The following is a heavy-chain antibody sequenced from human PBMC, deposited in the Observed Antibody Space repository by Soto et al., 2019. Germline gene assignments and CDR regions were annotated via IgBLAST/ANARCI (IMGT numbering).Heavy chain of an antibody. Sequence: ASVKVSCKASGYTFTSYGISCVRQAPGQGLEWMGWISAYNGNTNYAQKLQGRVTMTTDTSTSTAYMELRSLRSDDTAVYYCARQYCSSTSCSWFDPWGQGTLVTVSS. CDR1: GYTFTSYG. D-gene: IGHD2-2*01. J-gene: IGHJ5*02. V-gene: IGHV1-18*04. CDR2: ISAYNGNT. CDR3: ARQYCSSTSCSWFDP.